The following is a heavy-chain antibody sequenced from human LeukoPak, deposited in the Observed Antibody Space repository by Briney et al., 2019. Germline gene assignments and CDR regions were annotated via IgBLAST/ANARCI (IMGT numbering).Heavy chain of an antibody. D-gene: IGHD3-9*01. Sequence: SGGSLRLSCAASGFTFSSYSMNWVRQAPGKGLEWVSSISSSSGYIYYADSVKGRFTISRDNAKNSLYLQMNSLRAEDTAVYYCASSYYDILTGYYRPGLFDYWGQGTLVTVSS. CDR1: GFTFSSYS. CDR3: ASSYYDILTGYYRPGLFDY. CDR2: ISSSSGYI. V-gene: IGHV3-21*01. J-gene: IGHJ4*02.